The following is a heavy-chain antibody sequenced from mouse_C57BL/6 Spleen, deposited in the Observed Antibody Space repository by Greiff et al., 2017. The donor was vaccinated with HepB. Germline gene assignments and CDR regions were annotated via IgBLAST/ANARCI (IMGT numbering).Heavy chain of an antibody. D-gene: IGHD4-1*01. CDR1: GYTFTSYW. CDR2: IDPSDSET. J-gene: IGHJ3*01. V-gene: IGHV1-52*01. CDR3: ARYGTNWDWFAY. Sequence: QVQLQQPGAELVRPGSSVKLSCKASGYTFTSYWMHWVKQRPIQGLEWIGNIDPSDSETHYNQKFKDKATLTVDKSSSTAYMQLSSLTSEDSAVYYCARYGTNWDWFAYWGQGTLVTVSA.